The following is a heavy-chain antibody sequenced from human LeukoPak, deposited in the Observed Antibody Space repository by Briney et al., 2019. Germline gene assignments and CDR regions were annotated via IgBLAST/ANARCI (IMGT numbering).Heavy chain of an antibody. D-gene: IGHD1-7*01. CDR2: INHSGST. Sequence: SETLSLTCAVYGGSFSGYYWSWIRQPPGKGLEWIGEINHSGSTNYNPSLKSLVTISVDTSKNQFSLKLSSVTAADTAVYYCASSKYNWNWRYNWFDPWGQGTLVTVSS. J-gene: IGHJ5*02. CDR1: GGSFSGYY. V-gene: IGHV4-34*01. CDR3: ASSKYNWNWRYNWFDP.